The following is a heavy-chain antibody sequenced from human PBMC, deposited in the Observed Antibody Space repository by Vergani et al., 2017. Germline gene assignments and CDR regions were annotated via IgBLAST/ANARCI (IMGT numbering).Heavy chain of an antibody. D-gene: IGHD6-13*01. CDR2: INSDGSST. CDR1: GFTFSSDW. CDR3: ARDALDSSSWPYYYYGMDV. J-gene: IGHJ6*02. V-gene: IGHV3-74*01. Sequence: EVQLLESGGGLVHLGGSLRLSCAASGFTFSSDWMHWVRQAPGKGLVWVSRINSDGSSTSYADSVKGRFTISRDNAKNSLYLQMKSLRAEDTAVYYCARDALDSSSWPYYYYGMDVWGQGTTVTVSS.